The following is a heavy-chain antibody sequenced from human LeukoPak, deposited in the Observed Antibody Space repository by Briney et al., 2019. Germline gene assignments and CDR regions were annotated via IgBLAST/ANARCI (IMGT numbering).Heavy chain of an antibody. D-gene: IGHD4-17*01. Sequence: GGSLRLSCAASGFTFSSYAMSWVRQAPGKGLEWVSSISGSSSYIYYADSVKGRFTISRDNAKNSLYLQMNSLRAEDTAVYYCARVHDYGDPRCFDYWGQGTLVTVSS. CDR2: ISGSSSYI. J-gene: IGHJ4*02. V-gene: IGHV3-21*01. CDR1: GFTFSSYA. CDR3: ARVHDYGDPRCFDY.